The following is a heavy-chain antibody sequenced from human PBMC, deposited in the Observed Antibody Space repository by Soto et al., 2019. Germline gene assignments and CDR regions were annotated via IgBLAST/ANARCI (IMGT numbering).Heavy chain of an antibody. J-gene: IGHJ4*02. CDR1: GYTFTSYG. D-gene: IGHD3-3*01. CDR2: ISAYNGNT. Sequence: GASXKVSCKASGYTFTSYGISWVRQAPGQGLEWMGWISAYNGNTSYAQKLQGRVTMTTDTPTSTAYMELRSLRSDDTAVYYCARETISYDFWSGYQKLVASFDYWGQGTLVTVSS. CDR3: ARETISYDFWSGYQKLVASFDY. V-gene: IGHV1-18*04.